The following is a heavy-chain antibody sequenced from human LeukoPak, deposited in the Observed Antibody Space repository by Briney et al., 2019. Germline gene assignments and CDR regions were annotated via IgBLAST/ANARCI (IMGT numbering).Heavy chain of an antibody. Sequence: ASVKVSCKASGGTFSNYGLSWVRQAPGQGLEWMGRIIPILGITNYAQKFQDRVTITADKSTITAYMELSSLRSEDTAVYYCARDTNMVRGLPNFDSWGQGTLVTVSS. CDR2: IIPILGIT. J-gene: IGHJ4*02. CDR1: GGTFSNYG. V-gene: IGHV1-69*04. CDR3: ARDTNMVRGLPNFDS. D-gene: IGHD3-10*01.